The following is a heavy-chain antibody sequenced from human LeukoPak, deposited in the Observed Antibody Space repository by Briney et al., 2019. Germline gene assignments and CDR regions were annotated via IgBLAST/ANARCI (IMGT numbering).Heavy chain of an antibody. D-gene: IGHD2-2*01. CDR1: GFTFRNEW. CDR2: INHSGST. J-gene: IGHJ5*02. CDR3: ARNGGGYCSSTSCPATGFDP. V-gene: IGHV4-34*01. Sequence: GSLRLSCAAAGFTFRNEWMSWVRQAPGKGLEWTGEINHSGSTNYNPSLKSRVTISVDTSKNQFSLKLSSVTAADTAVYYCARNGGGYCSSTSCPATGFDPWGQGTLVTVSS.